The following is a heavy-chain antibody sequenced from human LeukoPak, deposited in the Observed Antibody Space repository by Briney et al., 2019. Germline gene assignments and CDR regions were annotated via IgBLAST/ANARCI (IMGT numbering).Heavy chain of an antibody. CDR3: ARVGWELLNLHFDP. D-gene: IGHD1-26*01. CDR1: GFTFSDKW. CDR2: IKKDGSQK. Sequence: SXRLSCVGSGFTFSDKWMSWVRQAPGKGPEWVASIKKDGSQKYYVDSVKGRFTISRDNAQNSLYLQMSSLRVEDTAIYSCARVGWELLNLHFDPWGQGTLVTVSS. V-gene: IGHV3-7*03. J-gene: IGHJ5*02.